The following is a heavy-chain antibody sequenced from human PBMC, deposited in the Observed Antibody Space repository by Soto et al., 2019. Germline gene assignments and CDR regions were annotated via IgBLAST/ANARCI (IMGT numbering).Heavy chain of an antibody. CDR3: ARPGYSYGYDYYGMDV. J-gene: IGHJ6*04. D-gene: IGHD5-18*01. Sequence: VESLKISCKGSGYSFTSYWISWVRQMPGKGLEWMGRIDPSDSYTNYSPSFQGHVTISADKSISTAYLQWSSLKASDTAMYYCARPGYSYGYDYYGMDVWGKGTTVTVSS. V-gene: IGHV5-10-1*01. CDR1: GYSFTSYW. CDR2: IDPSDSYT.